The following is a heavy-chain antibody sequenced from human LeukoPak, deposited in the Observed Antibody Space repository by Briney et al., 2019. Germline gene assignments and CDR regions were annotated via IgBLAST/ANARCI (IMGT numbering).Heavy chain of an antibody. V-gene: IGHV3-21*01. CDR1: GFTFSSYS. D-gene: IGHD4-23*01. CDR3: ARELTYAVTADMDV. Sequence: GGSLRLSCAASGFTFSSYSMNWVRQAPGKGLEWVSSIGSSSSYIYYADSVKGRFTISRDNAKNSLYLQMNSLRAEDTAVYYCARELTYAVTADMDVWGKGTTVAVSS. CDR2: IGSSSSYI. J-gene: IGHJ6*03.